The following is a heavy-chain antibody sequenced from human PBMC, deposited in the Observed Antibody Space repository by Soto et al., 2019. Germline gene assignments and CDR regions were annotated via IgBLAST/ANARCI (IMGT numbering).Heavy chain of an antibody. CDR3: AREGTIAAAGIQNWFDP. CDR2: INPNSGGT. D-gene: IGHD6-13*01. Sequence: ASVKVSCKASGYTFTGYYMHWVRQAPGQGLEWMGWINPNSGGTNYAQKFQGWVTMTRDTSISTAHMELSRLRSDDTAVYYCAREGTIAAAGIQNWFDPWGQGTLVTVSS. V-gene: IGHV1-2*04. CDR1: GYTFTGYY. J-gene: IGHJ5*02.